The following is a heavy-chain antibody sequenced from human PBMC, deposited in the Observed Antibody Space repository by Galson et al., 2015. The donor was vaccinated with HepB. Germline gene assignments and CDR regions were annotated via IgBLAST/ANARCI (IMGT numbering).Heavy chain of an antibody. CDR1: GFTFSSYG. CDR2: ISYDGSNK. Sequence: SLRLSCAASGFTFSSYGMHWVRQAPGKGLEWVAVISYDGSNKYYADSVKGRFTISRDNSKNTLYLQMNSLRAEDTAVYYCAKDQMGYGGNSFDYWGQGTLVTVSS. J-gene: IGHJ4*02. D-gene: IGHD4-23*01. CDR3: AKDQMGYGGNSFDY. V-gene: IGHV3-30*18.